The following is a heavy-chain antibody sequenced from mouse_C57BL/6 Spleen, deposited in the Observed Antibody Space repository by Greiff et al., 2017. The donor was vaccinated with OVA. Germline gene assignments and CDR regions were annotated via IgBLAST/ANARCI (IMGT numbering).Heavy chain of an antibody. Sequence: QVQLQQPGAELVMPGASVKLSCKASGYTFTSYWMHWVKQRPGQGLEWIGEIDPSDSYTNYNQKFKGKSTLTVDKSSSTAYMQLSSLTSEDSAVYYGARLGYDYGYWYFDVWGTGTTVTVSS. D-gene: IGHD2-4*01. CDR3: ARLGYDYGYWYFDV. CDR1: GYTFTSYW. V-gene: IGHV1-69*01. CDR2: IDPSDSYT. J-gene: IGHJ1*03.